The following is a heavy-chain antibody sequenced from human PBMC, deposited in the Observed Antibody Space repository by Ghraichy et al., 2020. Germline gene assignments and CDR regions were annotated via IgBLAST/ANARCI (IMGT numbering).Heavy chain of an antibody. D-gene: IGHD3-16*01. CDR2: IYYSGST. CDR1: GGSISSYY. Sequence: SETLSLTCTVSGGSISSYYWSWIRQPPGKGLEWIGYIYYSGSTNYNPSLKSRVTISVDTSKNQFSLKLSSVTAADTAVYYCARVRGSKPFMITFGGPTFALDYWGQGTLVTVSS. J-gene: IGHJ4*02. CDR3: ARVRGSKPFMITFGGPTFALDY. V-gene: IGHV4-59*01.